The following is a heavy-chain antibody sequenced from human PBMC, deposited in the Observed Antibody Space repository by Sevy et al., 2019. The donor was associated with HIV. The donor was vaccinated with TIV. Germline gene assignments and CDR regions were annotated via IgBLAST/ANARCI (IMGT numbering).Heavy chain of an antibody. J-gene: IGHJ4*02. D-gene: IGHD3-10*01. V-gene: IGHV3-23*01. CDR3: AKSPSGGYYYADY. Sequence: GGSLRLSCAASGFTFSSYAMSWVRQAPGKGLEWVSAISGSGGSTYYADSVKRRFTISRDNSKNTLYLQMNSLRAEDTAVYYCAKSPSGGYYYADYWGQGTLVTVSS. CDR1: GFTFSSYA. CDR2: ISGSGGST.